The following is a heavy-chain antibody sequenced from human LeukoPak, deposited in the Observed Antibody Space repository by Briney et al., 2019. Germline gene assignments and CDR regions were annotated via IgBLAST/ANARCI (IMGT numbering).Heavy chain of an antibody. J-gene: IGHJ4*02. CDR1: RFTFSSYG. V-gene: IGHV3-30*18. CDR2: ISYDGSNK. CDR3: AKDLYDY. Sequence: PGGSLRLSCAASRFTFSSYGMHWVRQAPGKGLEWVAVISYDGSNKYYADSVKGRFTISRDNSKNTLYLQMNSLRAEDTAVYYCAKDLYDYWGQGTLVTVSS.